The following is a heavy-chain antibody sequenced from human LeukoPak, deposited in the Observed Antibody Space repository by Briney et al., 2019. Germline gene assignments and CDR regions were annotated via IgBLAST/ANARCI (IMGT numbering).Heavy chain of an antibody. J-gene: IGHJ4*02. CDR3: AKDLQYYYGSGSSSRPTDY. CDR1: GFTLSSYS. D-gene: IGHD3-10*01. Sequence: GGSLRLSCAASGFTLSSYSMNWVRQAPGKGLEWVSAISGSGGSTYYADSVKGRFTISRDNSKNTLYLQMNSLRAEDTAVYYCAKDLQYYYGSGSSSRPTDYWGQGTLVTVSS. V-gene: IGHV3-23*01. CDR2: ISGSGGST.